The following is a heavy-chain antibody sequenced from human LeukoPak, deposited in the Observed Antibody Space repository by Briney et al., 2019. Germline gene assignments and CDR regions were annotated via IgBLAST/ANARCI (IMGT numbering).Heavy chain of an antibody. J-gene: IGHJ4*02. CDR1: GYTFTSYG. CDR3: VTGGPWGIPVDGGGPQDY. Sequence: ASVKVSCKASGYTFTSYGISWVRQAPGQGLEWMGWISAYNGNTNYAQKLQGRVTMTEDTSTDTAYMELSSLRVEDTAVYYCVTGGPWGIPVDGGGPQDYWGQGTLVTVSS. D-gene: IGHD6-19*01. V-gene: IGHV1-18*01. CDR2: ISAYNGNT.